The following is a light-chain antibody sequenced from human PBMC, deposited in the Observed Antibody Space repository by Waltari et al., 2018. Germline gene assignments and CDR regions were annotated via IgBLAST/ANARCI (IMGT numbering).Light chain of an antibody. CDR2: WAS. Sequence: DIVMTQSPESLAVSLGERVTINCKSSESVLYSSNNKNHLAWYQQKPGQHPKLLIYWASTRKAGVPDRFSGSGSETDFTLTVSSLQAEDVAVYYCQQYYNTPLTFGGGTKVEIK. V-gene: IGKV4-1*01. CDR3: QQYYNTPLT. J-gene: IGKJ4*01. CDR1: ESVLYSSNNKNH.